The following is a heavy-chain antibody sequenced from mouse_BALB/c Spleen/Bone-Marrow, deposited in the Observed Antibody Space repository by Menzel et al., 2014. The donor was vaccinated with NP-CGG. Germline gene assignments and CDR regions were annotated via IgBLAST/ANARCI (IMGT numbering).Heavy chain of an antibody. CDR2: SRNKAKHYTT. CDR1: GFTFSDFY. J-gene: IGHJ3*01. CDR3: ARDVGYGNYFVY. V-gene: IGHV7-1*02. Sequence: EVKLMESGGGLVQPGDSLRLSCATSGFTFSDFYMEWVRQPPGKRLEWIAASRNKAKHYTTEYSASVKGRFIVSRDTSQSILYLQMNALRAEDTAIYYCARDVGYGNYFVYWCQGTLVTVSA. D-gene: IGHD2-10*02.